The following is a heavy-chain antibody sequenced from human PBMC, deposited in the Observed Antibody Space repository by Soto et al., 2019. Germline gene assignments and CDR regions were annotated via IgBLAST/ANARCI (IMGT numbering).Heavy chain of an antibody. CDR1: GFTFSSYW. J-gene: IGHJ6*02. D-gene: IGHD2-21*01. CDR2: IKQDGSEK. CDR3: AREIVVVMAHYYYYYGMDV. V-gene: IGHV3-7*01. Sequence: PGGSLRLSCAASGFTFSSYWMSWVRQAPGKGLEWVANIKQDGSEKYYVDSVKGRFTISRDNAKNSLYLQMNSLRAQDTAVYYCAREIVVVMAHYYYYYGMDVWGQGTTVTVS.